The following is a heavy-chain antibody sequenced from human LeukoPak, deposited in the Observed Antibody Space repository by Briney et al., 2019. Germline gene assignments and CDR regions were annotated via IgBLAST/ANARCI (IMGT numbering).Heavy chain of an antibody. D-gene: IGHD2/OR15-2a*01. J-gene: IGHJ4*02. CDR1: GFTFSSYE. CDR3: SKARQSSMALDY. V-gene: IGHV3-23*01. CDR2: ISGSGGST. Sequence: PGGSLRLSCAASGFTFSSYEMNWVRQAPGKGLEWVSAISGSGGSTYYADSAKGRFTISRDNSKNSLYLQMNSLRAEDTAVYYWSKARQSSMALDYWGKGTLVTVSS.